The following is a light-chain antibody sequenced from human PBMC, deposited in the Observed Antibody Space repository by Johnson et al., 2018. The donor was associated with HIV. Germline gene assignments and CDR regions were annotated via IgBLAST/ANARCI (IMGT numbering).Light chain of an antibody. CDR3: GTWDTSLSAGHV. J-gene: IGLJ1*01. V-gene: IGLV1-51*01. Sequence: QSVLTQPPSVSAAPGQKVTISCSGIGSNIGDNYVSWYQHLPGTAPRLLIYDDIKRPSGIPDRFSGSKSGTSATLGITGLQTGDEADYYCGTWDTSLSAGHVFGTGTEVTVL. CDR2: DDI. CDR1: GSNIGDNY.